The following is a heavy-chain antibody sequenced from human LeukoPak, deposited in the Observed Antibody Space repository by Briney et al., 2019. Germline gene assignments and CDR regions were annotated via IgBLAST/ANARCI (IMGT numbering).Heavy chain of an antibody. CDR3: AKDPRASGGRYFDY. CDR2: IRGSGGST. J-gene: IGHJ4*02. Sequence: GSLRLSCAASGFTFSSYAMMWVRQAPGKGPEWVSGIRGSGGSTYYADSVKGRFTVSRDNSKNTLYLQMNSLRADDTAIYYCAKDPRASGGRYFDYWGQGTLVTVSS. CDR1: GFTFSSYA. V-gene: IGHV3-23*01. D-gene: IGHD3-16*01.